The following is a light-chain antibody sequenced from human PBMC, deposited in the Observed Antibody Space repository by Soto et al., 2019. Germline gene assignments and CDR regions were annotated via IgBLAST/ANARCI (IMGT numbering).Light chain of an antibody. CDR3: QQYGGSPYT. Sequence: EIVLTQSPGTLSLSPGERATLSCRASQSVSSSDLARYQQKPGQAPRLLIYGSSTRATGIPDRFSGSGSVTDFTLTISRLEPEDFAVYYCQQYGGSPYTFGQGTKLEIK. CDR2: GSS. V-gene: IGKV3-20*01. J-gene: IGKJ2*01. CDR1: QSVSSSD.